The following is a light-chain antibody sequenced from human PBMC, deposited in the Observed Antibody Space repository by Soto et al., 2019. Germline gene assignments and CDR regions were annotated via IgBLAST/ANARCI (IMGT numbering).Light chain of an antibody. Sequence: DIQMTQSPSSLSASVGDRVTITCRASHGISTYLIWYQQRQGKAPKLLTYAASNLVSGVPSRFSGSGSGTDFTLTISSLQPEDFATYYCQQSYRTPYTFGQGTKVDIK. J-gene: IGKJ2*01. CDR2: AAS. CDR1: HGISTY. CDR3: QQSYRTPYT. V-gene: IGKV1-39*01.